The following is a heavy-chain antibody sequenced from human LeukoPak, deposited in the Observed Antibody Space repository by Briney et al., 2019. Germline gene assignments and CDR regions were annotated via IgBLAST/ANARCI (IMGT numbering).Heavy chain of an antibody. CDR3: ARASLKNFYYGSGSDKYYFDY. V-gene: IGHV4-30-4*01. CDR1: GGSISSGDYY. Sequence: SQTLSLTCTVSGGSISSGDYYWSWIRQPPGKSLEWIGYIYYSGSTYYNPSLKSRVTTSVDTPKNQFSLKLSSVTAADTAVYYCARASLKNFYYGSGSDKYYFDYWGQGTLVTVSS. D-gene: IGHD3-10*01. J-gene: IGHJ4*02. CDR2: IYYSGST.